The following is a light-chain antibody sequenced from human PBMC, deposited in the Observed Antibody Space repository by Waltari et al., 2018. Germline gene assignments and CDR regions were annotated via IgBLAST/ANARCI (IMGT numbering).Light chain of an antibody. CDR3: QQRSNWPLT. Sequence: IVLTQSPATLSLSPGERAILSCRASQSVSSSLAWYHQKPGQAPRLLIYDASNRATGIPARFSGSGSGTDFTLTISSLEPEDFAVYYCQQRSNWPLTFGGGTKVEIK. J-gene: IGKJ4*01. V-gene: IGKV3-11*01. CDR2: DAS. CDR1: QSVSSS.